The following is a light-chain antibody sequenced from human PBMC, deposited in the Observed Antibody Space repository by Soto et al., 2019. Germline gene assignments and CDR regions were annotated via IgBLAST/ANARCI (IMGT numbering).Light chain of an antibody. V-gene: IGKV3-20*01. Sequence: EIVLTQSPGTLSLSPGERATLSCRASQSVSSSYLAWYQQKPGQAPRLLIYGASSRATGIPDRFSGSGSGTDFTLTISSLQPEDVAAYYCQKYNSAPLTFGGGTKVDNK. CDR1: QSVSSSY. CDR3: QKYNSAPLT. CDR2: GAS. J-gene: IGKJ4*01.